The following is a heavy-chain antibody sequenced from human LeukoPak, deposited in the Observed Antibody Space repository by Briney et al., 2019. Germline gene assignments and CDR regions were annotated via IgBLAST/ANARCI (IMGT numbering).Heavy chain of an antibody. V-gene: IGHV3-23*01. D-gene: IGHD3-10*01. J-gene: IGHJ4*02. Sequence: GGSLRLSCAASGFTFSSYAMSWVRQAPGKGLEWASAISGSGGSTYYADSVRGRFTISRDNFKNTLYLQMNSLRAEDTAVYYCAKGLDGSGSYPYWGQGTLVTVSS. CDR3: AKGLDGSGSYPY. CDR1: GFTFSSYA. CDR2: ISGSGGST.